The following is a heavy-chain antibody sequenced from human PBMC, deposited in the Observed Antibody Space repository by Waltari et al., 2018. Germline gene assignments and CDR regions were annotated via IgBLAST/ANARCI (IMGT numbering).Heavy chain of an antibody. J-gene: IGHJ4*02. CDR3: ARSTYGLFGVVHDY. V-gene: IGHV4-39*01. CDR1: GGSISSSSYY. CDR2: IYYSGST. D-gene: IGHD3-3*01. Sequence: QLQLQESGPGLVKPSETLSLTCTVSGGSISSSSYYWGWIRQPPGKGLEWIGSIYYSGSTYYNPSLKSRVTISVDTSKNQFSLKLSSVTAADTAVYYCARSTYGLFGVVHDYWGQGTLVTVSS.